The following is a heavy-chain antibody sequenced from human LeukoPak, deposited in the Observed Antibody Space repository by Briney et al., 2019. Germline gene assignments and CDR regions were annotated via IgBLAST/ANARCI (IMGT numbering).Heavy chain of an antibody. Sequence: GGSLRLSCAASGLTFSTYAMSWIRQAPGKGLEWVSAISGSGGSTYYADSVKGRLTTSRDNSKDTLYLQMNSLRAEDTAVYYCAKGLGLSYWYFDLWGRGTLVTVSS. CDR2: ISGSGGST. CDR1: GLTFSTYA. J-gene: IGHJ2*01. CDR3: AKGLGLSYWYFDL. V-gene: IGHV3-23*01. D-gene: IGHD2/OR15-2a*01.